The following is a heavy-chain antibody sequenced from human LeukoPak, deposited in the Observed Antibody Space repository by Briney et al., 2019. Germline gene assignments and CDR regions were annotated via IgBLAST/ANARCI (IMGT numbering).Heavy chain of an antibody. CDR1: GYTFTSYY. CDR3: AREEKLLLHSFDY. CDR2: INPSGGST. D-gene: IGHD2/OR15-2a*01. Sequence: ASVKVSCKASGYTFTSYYMHWVRQAPGQGLEWMGIINPSGGSTSYAQKFQGRVTMTRDTSTSAVYMELNSLRSEDTAVYYCAREEKLLLHSFDYWGQGTLVTVSS. V-gene: IGHV1-46*01. J-gene: IGHJ4*02.